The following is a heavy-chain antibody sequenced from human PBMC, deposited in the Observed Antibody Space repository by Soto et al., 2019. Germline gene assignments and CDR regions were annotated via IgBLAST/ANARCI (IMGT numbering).Heavy chain of an antibody. Sequence: SGGSLRLSCAASGFTFDDYAMHWVRQAPGKGLEWVSGISWNSGSIGYADSVKGRFTISRDNAKNSLYLQMNSLRAEDTALYYCAKDPVSLWVVVPAAPMGYFDYWGQGTLVTVSS. V-gene: IGHV3-9*01. J-gene: IGHJ4*02. D-gene: IGHD2-2*01. CDR3: AKDPVSLWVVVPAAPMGYFDY. CDR2: ISWNSGSI. CDR1: GFTFDDYA.